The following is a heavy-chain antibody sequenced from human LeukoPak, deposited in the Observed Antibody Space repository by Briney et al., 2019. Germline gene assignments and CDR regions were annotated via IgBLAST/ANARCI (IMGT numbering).Heavy chain of an antibody. CDR2: INTNTGNP. D-gene: IGHD3-10*01. CDR3: ARYNIWFGELLSGPFYYYYGMDV. V-gene: IGHV7-4-1*02. J-gene: IGHJ6*02. Sequence: GASVKVSCKASGYTFTSYAMNWVRQAPGQGLEWMGWINTNTGNPTYAQGFTGRFVFSLDTSVSTAYLQISSLKAEDTAVYYCARYNIWFGELLSGPFYYYYGMDVWGQGTTVTVSS. CDR1: GYTFTSYA.